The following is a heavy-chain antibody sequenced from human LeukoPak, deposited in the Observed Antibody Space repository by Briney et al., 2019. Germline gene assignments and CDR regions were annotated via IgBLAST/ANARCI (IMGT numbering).Heavy chain of an antibody. D-gene: IGHD3-22*01. J-gene: IGHJ4*02. V-gene: IGHV3-48*01. Sequence: PGGSLRLSCAASGFTFSSYSMNWVRQAPGKGLEWVSYISSSSSTIYYADSVKGRFTISRDNAKNSLYLQMNSLRAEDTAVYYCARVLFDTYDSSGYYYNYWGQGTLVTVSS. CDR1: GFTFSSYS. CDR3: ARVLFDTYDSSGYYYNY. CDR2: ISSSSSTI.